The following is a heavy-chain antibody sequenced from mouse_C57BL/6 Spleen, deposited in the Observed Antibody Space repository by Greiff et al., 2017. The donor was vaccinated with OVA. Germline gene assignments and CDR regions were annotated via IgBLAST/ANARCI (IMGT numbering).Heavy chain of an antibody. Sequence: EVHLVESGGGLVKPGGSLKLSCAASGFTFSDYGMHWVRQAPEKGLEWVAYISSGSSTIYYADTVKGRFTISRDNAKNTLFLQMTSLRSEDTAMYYCAIYYGSSYEYFDVWGTGTTVTVSS. J-gene: IGHJ1*03. D-gene: IGHD1-1*01. CDR2: ISSGSSTI. CDR3: AIYYGSSYEYFDV. CDR1: GFTFSDYG. V-gene: IGHV5-17*01.